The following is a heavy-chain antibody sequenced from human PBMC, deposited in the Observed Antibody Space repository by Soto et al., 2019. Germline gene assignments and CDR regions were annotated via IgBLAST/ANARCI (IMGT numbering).Heavy chain of an antibody. J-gene: IGHJ6*02. V-gene: IGHV1-69*06. CDR2: IIPIFGTA. D-gene: IGHD6-6*01. CDR1: GGTFSSYA. Sequence: AASVKVSCKASGGTFSSYAISWVRQAPGQGLEWMGGIIPIFGTANYAQKFQGRVTITADKSTSTAYMELSSLRSEDTAVYYCAREPSAARPTYYYYGMDVWGQGTTVTVSS. CDR3: AREPSAARPTYYYYGMDV.